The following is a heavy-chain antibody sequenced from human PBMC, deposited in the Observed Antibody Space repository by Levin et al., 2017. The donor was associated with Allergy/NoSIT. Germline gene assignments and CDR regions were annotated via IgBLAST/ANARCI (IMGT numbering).Heavy chain of an antibody. CDR3: ARKSGSYFDY. V-gene: IGHV3-48*01. D-gene: IGHD1-26*01. Sequence: LSLTCAASGFAFRDYTMNWVRPAPGKGLEWVSYISSSGTTIYYADSVKGRFTISRDNAKNSLYLQMNSLRAEDTAVYYCARKSGSYFDYWGQGTLVTVSS. CDR2: ISSSGTTI. CDR1: GFAFRDYT. J-gene: IGHJ4*02.